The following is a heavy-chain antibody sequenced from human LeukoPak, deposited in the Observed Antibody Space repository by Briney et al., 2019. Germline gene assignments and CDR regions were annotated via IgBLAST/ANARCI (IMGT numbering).Heavy chain of an antibody. CDR1: GFTFSDYA. D-gene: IGHD2-15*01. V-gene: IGHV3-23*01. J-gene: IGHJ4*02. CDR2: ISGSGGST. Sequence: GGSLRLSCAASGFTFSDYAMNWVRQAPGKGLEWVSTISGSGGSTYYADSVKGRFTISRDNAKNSLYLQMNSLRAEDTAVYYCARDEESADIVVVVAATAFDYWGQGTLVTVSS. CDR3: ARDEESADIVVVVAATAFDY.